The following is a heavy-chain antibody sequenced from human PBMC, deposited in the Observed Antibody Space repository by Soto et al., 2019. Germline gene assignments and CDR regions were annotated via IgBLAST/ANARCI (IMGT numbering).Heavy chain of an antibody. Sequence: PGGSLRLSCAASGFTFSNYAMSWVRQAPGKGLEWVSGISGSGGSTYYADSVKGRFTISRDNSKNTLYLQMNSLRAEDTAVYYCVKVWWELSSAGPFDYWGQGTLVTVSS. V-gene: IGHV3-23*01. CDR2: ISGSGGST. J-gene: IGHJ4*02. D-gene: IGHD1-26*01. CDR1: GFTFSNYA. CDR3: VKVWWELSSAGPFDY.